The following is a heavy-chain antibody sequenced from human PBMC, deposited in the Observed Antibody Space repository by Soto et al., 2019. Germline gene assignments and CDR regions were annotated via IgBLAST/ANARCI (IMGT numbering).Heavy chain of an antibody. V-gene: IGHV3-23*01. CDR2: ISGRGGNT. D-gene: IGHD4-17*01. J-gene: IGHJ4*02. Sequence: VPLLESGGGLVQPGGSLRLSCAASGFTFSTYAMSWVRQAPGKGLEWVSGISGRGGNTYSADSVQGRFTISRDNSKNTLYLKMNSLRAEDTAVYYCAKGGAVKNDYFDYWGQGTLVTVAA. CDR3: AKGGAVKNDYFDY. CDR1: GFTFSTYA.